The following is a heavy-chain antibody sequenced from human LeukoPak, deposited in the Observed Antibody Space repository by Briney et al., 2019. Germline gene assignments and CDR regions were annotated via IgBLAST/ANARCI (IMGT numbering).Heavy chain of an antibody. V-gene: IGHV4-39*01. CDR2: IYYSGTT. CDR3: ASTSDWSYYYYYMDV. J-gene: IGHJ6*03. Sequence: PSETLSLTCTVSGGSITSYYWSWLRQPPGKGLEWIGSIYYSGTTYYNPSLKSRLTISVDTSKNQFSLKLSSVTAADTAVYYCASTSDWSYYYYYMDVWGKGTTVTISS. D-gene: IGHD2-21*01. CDR1: GGSITSYY.